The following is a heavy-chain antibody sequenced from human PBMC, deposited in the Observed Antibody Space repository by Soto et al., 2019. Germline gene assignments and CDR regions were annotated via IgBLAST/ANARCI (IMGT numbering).Heavy chain of an antibody. CDR3: ARGSDYRWVY. J-gene: IGHJ4*02. D-gene: IGHD3-16*01. CDR2: IHHTGST. Sequence: QVQLQESGPGLVKPSETLSLTCADSGGSISADYWWSWVRQPPGKGLEWIGEIHHTGSTNYIQSLKSRVTMSLDKSNNQLSLKLNSVTAADTALYYCARGSDYRWVYWGQGTLVTVSS. CDR1: GGSISADYW. V-gene: IGHV4-4*02.